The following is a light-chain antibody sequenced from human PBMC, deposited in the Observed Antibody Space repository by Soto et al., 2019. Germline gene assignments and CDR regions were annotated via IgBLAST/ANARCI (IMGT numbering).Light chain of an antibody. Sequence: QSALTQPASVSGSPGQSITISCTGTSSDVGGYNYVSWYQHHPGKAPKLLIYDVSNRPSGISNRFSGSKSDNTASLTISGHQPEDEADYSCSSYTTSNTRQIVFGTGTKVTVL. J-gene: IGLJ1*01. CDR1: SSDVGGYNY. V-gene: IGLV2-14*03. CDR3: SSYTTSNTRQIV. CDR2: DVS.